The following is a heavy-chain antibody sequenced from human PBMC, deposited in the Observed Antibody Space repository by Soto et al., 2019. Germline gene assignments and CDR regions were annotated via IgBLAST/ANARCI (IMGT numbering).Heavy chain of an antibody. CDR3: ARGRYDSSGYYWDY. V-gene: IGHV3-64*01. Sequence: EVQLVESGGGLVQPGGSLRLSCAASGFTFSSYAMHWVRQAPGKGLEYVSAISSNGGSTYYANSVKGRFTISRDNSKNTLYLQMGSLRAEDMAVYYCARGRYDSSGYYWDYWGQGTLVTVSS. CDR2: ISSNGGST. CDR1: GFTFSSYA. J-gene: IGHJ4*02. D-gene: IGHD3-22*01.